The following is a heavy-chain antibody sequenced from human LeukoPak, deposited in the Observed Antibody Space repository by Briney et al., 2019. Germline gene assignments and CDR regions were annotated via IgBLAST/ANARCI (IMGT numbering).Heavy chain of an antibody. CDR3: VRASRSAAADFDY. D-gene: IGHD6-13*01. CDR2: IGIAGDT. J-gene: IGHJ4*02. CDR1: GFTFSGYD. V-gene: IGHV3-13*01. Sequence: PGGSLRLSCAASGFTFSGYDMHWVRQPTGKGLEWVSGIGIAGDTYHVGSVKGRFTISRENAKNSLYLQMNSLRAGDTAVYYCVRASRSAAADFDYWGQGTLVTVSS.